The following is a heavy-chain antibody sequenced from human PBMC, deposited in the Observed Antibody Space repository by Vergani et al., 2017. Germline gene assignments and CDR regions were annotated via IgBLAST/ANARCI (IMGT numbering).Heavy chain of an antibody. CDR3: GKWDYYGSGSYYPDYGMDV. J-gene: IGHJ6*02. CDR2: FYPGDSDT. Sequence: EVQLVQSGAEVKKPGESLKISCKGSGYSFTSYWIGWVRQMPGKGLEWMGIFYPGDSDTRYSPSFQGQVTISADKSISTAYLQWSSLKASDTAMYYCGKWDYYGSGSYYPDYGMDVWGQGTTVTVSS. D-gene: IGHD3-10*01. V-gene: IGHV5-51*01. CDR1: GYSFTSYW.